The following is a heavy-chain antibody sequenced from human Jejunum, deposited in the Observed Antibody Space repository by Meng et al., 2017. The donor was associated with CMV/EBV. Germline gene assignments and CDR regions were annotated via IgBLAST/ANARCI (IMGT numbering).Heavy chain of an antibody. D-gene: IGHD5-12*01. V-gene: IGHV3-9*03. Sequence: GFRFDYYAMHWVRQAPGKGLEWVSGISWGSDNIEYADSVRGRFTISRDNTRNSLYLQMNSLRAEDMGVYYCAKQREGGYPAAHFDLWGQGTLVTVSS. J-gene: IGHJ4*02. CDR2: ISWGSDNI. CDR3: AKQREGGYPAAHFDL. CDR1: GFRFDYYA.